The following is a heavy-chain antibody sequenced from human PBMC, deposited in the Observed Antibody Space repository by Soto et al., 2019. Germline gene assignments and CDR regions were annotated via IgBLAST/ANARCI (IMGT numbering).Heavy chain of an antibody. CDR1: GFTFSSYW. CDR2: INTDGSIT. CDR3: ARRQLGAFDI. J-gene: IGHJ3*02. D-gene: IGHD1-1*01. V-gene: IGHV3-74*01. Sequence: GESLKISCAASGFTFSSYWMHWVRQAPGKGLVWVSRINTDGSITSYADSVKGRFTISRDNAKNTLYLQMNSLRAGDTAVYYCARRQLGAFDIWGQGTMVTVSS.